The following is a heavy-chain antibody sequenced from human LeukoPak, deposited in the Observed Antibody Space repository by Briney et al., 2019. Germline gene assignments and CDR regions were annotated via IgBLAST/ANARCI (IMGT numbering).Heavy chain of an antibody. CDR2: ISSGTTYI. CDR3: ARASDYGDYFSGMDV. J-gene: IGHJ6*02. D-gene: IGHD4-17*01. V-gene: IGHV3-21*01. CDR1: GFTFSSYS. Sequence: GGSLRLSCATSGFTFSSYSMNWIRQAPGKGLEWVSSISSGTTYIYYADSLKGRFTISRVNAKSSLYLQMNSLRAEDTAVYYCARASDYGDYFSGMDVWGQGTTVTVSS.